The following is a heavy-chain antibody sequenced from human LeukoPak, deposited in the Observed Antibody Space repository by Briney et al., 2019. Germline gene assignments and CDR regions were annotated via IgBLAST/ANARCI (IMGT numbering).Heavy chain of an antibody. D-gene: IGHD5-18*01. CDR1: GDSVSSNSVA. V-gene: IGHV6-1*01. CDR3: AGTPSDTAMVDC. J-gene: IGHJ4*02. CDR2: TYYRSKWYN. Sequence: SQTLSLTCAISGDSVSSNSVAWNWIRQSPSRGLEWLGRTYYRSKWYNDYAVSVKSRITINPDPSKNQFSLQLNSVTPEDTAVYYCAGTPSDTAMVDCWGQGTLVTVSS.